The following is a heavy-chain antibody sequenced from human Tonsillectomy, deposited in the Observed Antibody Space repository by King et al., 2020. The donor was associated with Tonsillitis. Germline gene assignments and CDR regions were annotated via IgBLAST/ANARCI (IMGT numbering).Heavy chain of an antibody. J-gene: IGHJ2*01. CDR2: LSGYNGNT. CDR3: ARAPAGDGNDPRYWHFDL. Sequence: QLVQSGAEVKRPGASVKVSCETSGYTFTSYGIGWVRQAPGQGLEWMGWLSGYNGNTNYAQKFQGRVTMTTDTSTSTAYMELRSLRSDDTAVYYCARAPAGDGNDPRYWHFDLGGRGPLVTAS. D-gene: IGHD1-1*01. V-gene: IGHV1-18*01. CDR1: GYTFTSYG.